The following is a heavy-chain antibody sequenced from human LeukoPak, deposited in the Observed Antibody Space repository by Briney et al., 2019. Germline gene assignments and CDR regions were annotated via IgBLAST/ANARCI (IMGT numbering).Heavy chain of an antibody. D-gene: IGHD2-15*01. CDR2: LSSNSSTI. Sequence: QAGGSPRLSCAASGFTFSSYSMNRVGQAPAKCLHWVSYLSSNSSTIYYADSVKGRFTISRDNAKNSLYLQMNSLRAEDTAVYYCARGGRRYCSGGSCYYGDAFDIWGQGTMVTVPS. J-gene: IGHJ3*02. V-gene: IGHV3-48*01. CDR3: ARGGRRYCSGGSCYYGDAFDI. CDR1: GFTFSSYS.